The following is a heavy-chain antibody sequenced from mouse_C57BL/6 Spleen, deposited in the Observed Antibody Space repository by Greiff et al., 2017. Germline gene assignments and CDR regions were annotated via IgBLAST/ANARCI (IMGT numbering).Heavy chain of an antibody. CDR2: IYPGNGDT. V-gene: IGHV1-82*01. CDR1: GYAFSSSW. J-gene: IGHJ2*01. D-gene: IGHD1-1*01. Sequence: QVQLKESGPELVKPGASVKLSCKASGYAFSSSWMNWVKQRPGKGLEWIGRIYPGNGDTNYNGKFKGKATLTADKSSSTAYMQLSSLTSEDSAVFYCARRYYGSRGYWGQGTTLTVSS. CDR3: ARRYYGSRGY.